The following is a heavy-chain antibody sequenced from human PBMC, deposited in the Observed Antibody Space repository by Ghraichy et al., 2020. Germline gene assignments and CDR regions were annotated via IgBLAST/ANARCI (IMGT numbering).Heavy chain of an antibody. D-gene: IGHD4-23*01. CDR2: ITRSSRSI. J-gene: IGHJ6*02. CDR1: GFSFSGYS. Sequence: GGSLRLSCVGSGFSFSGYSMNWVRQSPGKGLEWVSYITRSSRSIFYADSVKGRFTISRDNAKNSLSLQMNSLRDEDTAVYYCARGSRVVRFYYYDGMDVWGQGTTVTVAS. V-gene: IGHV3-48*02. CDR3: ARGSRVVRFYYYDGMDV.